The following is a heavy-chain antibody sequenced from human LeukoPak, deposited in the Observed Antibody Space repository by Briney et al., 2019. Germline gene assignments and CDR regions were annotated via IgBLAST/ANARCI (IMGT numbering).Heavy chain of an antibody. CDR1: GGSVSSGSYY. V-gene: IGHV4-61*01. Sequence: SETLSLTCTVSGGSVSSGSYYWSWIRQPPGKGLEWIGYIYYSGSTNYKSSLKSRVTISVDTSKNQFSLKLSSVTAADTAVYYCATMHSSAWYSYWGQGTLVTVSP. D-gene: IGHD6-19*01. CDR3: ATMHSSAWYSY. CDR2: IYYSGST. J-gene: IGHJ4*02.